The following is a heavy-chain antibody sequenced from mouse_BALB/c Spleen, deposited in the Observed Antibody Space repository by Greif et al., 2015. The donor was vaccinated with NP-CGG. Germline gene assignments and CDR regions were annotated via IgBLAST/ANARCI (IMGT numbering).Heavy chain of an antibody. V-gene: IGHV2-2*02. D-gene: IGHD2-10*01. Sequence: QVQLQQSGPGPVQPSQSLSITCTVSGFSLTSYGVHWVRQSPGKGLEWLGVIWSGGSTDYNAAFISRLSISKDNSKSQVFFKMNSLQANDTAIYYCARNEGAYYGNYGSFDVWGAGTTVTVSS. CDR1: GFSLTSYG. J-gene: IGHJ1*01. CDR3: ARNEGAYYGNYGSFDV. CDR2: IWSGGST.